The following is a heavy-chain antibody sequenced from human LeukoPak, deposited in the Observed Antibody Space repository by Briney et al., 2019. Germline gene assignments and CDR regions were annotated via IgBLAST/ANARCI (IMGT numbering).Heavy chain of an antibody. CDR1: GYTFTSYY. J-gene: IGHJ4*02. V-gene: IGHV1-46*01. CDR3: ARDGYCTNGVCYYFDY. CDR2: INPSGGST. D-gene: IGHD2-8*01. Sequence: ASVKVSCTASGYTFTSYYMHWVRQAPGQGLEWMGIINPSGGSTSYAQKFQGRVTMTRDTSTSTVYMELSSLRSEDTAVYYCARDGYCTNGVCYYFDYWGQGTLVTVSS.